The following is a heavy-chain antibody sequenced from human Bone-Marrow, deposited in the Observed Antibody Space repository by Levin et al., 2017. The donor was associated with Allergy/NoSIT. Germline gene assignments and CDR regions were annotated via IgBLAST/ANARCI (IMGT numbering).Heavy chain of an antibody. J-gene: IGHJ6*03. D-gene: IGHD3-10*01. Sequence: GSLRLSCAVSGGSFGGYFWTWIRQTPGKGLEWIGEINHSGSTTYNPSLKSRVTMSVDTSKKQFSLNLTSVTAADTAVYYCVRENYYGSASYVTKPYMDVWGKGTTVTVSS. V-gene: IGHV4-34*01. CDR2: INHSGST. CDR3: VRENYYGSASYVTKPYMDV. CDR1: GGSFGGYF.